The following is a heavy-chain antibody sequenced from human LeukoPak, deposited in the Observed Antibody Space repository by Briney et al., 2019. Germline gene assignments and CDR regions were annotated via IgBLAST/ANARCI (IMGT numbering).Heavy chain of an antibody. CDR1: GGSISSGDYY. J-gene: IGHJ3*02. V-gene: IGHV4-30-4*01. CDR3: ARASGTVTTGAFDI. Sequence: PSETLSLTCTVSGGSISSGDYYWSWIRQPPGKGLEWIGYIYYSGSTYYNPSLKSRVTISVDTSKNQFSLKLSSVTAADTAVYYCARASGTVTTGAFDIWGQGTMVTVSS. D-gene: IGHD4-17*01. CDR2: IYYSGST.